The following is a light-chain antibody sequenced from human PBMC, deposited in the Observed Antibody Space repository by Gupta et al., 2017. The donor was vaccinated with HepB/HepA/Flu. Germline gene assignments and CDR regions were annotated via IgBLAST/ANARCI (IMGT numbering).Light chain of an antibody. V-gene: IGKV1-39*01. CDR3: QQSYSTPLT. Sequence: DMQMTQSPSSLSASVGDRVTITCRASQSISSYLNWYQHKPGKAPKFLIYAASSLQSGVPSRFSGSGSGTDFTLTISSLQPEDFATYYCQQSYSTPLTFGTGTKVEIK. CDR2: AAS. CDR1: QSISSY. J-gene: IGKJ3*01.